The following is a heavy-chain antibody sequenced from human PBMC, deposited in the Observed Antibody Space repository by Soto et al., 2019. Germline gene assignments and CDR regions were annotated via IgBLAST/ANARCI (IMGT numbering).Heavy chain of an antibody. V-gene: IGHV4-59*01. CDR3: AGPKWLQFPYDY. CDR2: IYYSGST. CDR1: GGSISSYY. J-gene: IGHJ4*02. D-gene: IGHD5-12*01. Sequence: PSETLSLTCTVSGGSISSYYWSWIRQPPGKGLEWIGYIYYSGSTNYNPSLESRVTMSVDTSKSQFSLKGTSVTAADTAGYYCAGPKWLQFPYDYWGQGTLVTVSS.